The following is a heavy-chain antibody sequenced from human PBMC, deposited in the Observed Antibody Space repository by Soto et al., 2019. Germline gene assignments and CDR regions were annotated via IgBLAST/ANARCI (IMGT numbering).Heavy chain of an antibody. Sequence: ASVKVSCKASGYTFTSYDIYWVRQATGQGLEWMGWMNPNTGNSAYAQKFQGRVTVTSDTSINTVHMELSSLRSEDTAVYYCARRAETNGWNGFGADKYYFDFWGQGTLLTVSS. CDR2: MNPNTGNS. CDR1: GYTFTSYD. V-gene: IGHV1-8*01. D-gene: IGHD1-1*01. J-gene: IGHJ4*02. CDR3: ARRAETNGWNGFGADKYYFDF.